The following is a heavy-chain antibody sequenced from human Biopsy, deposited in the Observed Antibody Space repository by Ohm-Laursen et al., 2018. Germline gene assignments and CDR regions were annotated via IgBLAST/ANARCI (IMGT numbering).Heavy chain of an antibody. D-gene: IGHD5-24*01. CDR1: GFTFSNFG. CDR2: IWYDGSIK. Sequence: SLRLSCAASGFTFSNFGIHWVRQAPGQGLEWVAVIWYDGSIKYYADSVKGRFTISRDDSRNTLYLEMNSLRAEDTAVYYCARDVEMAAHYYCGMDVWGQGTAVTVSS. J-gene: IGHJ6*02. CDR3: ARDVEMAAHYYCGMDV. V-gene: IGHV3-33*01.